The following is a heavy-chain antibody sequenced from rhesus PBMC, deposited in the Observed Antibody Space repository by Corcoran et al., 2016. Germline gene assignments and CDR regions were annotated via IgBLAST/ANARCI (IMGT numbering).Heavy chain of an antibody. D-gene: IGHD6-25*01. CDR1: GGSISGGYD. CDR3: ARDIAAALFDY. J-gene: IGHJ4*01. CDR2: IYGSSGGT. Sequence: QVQLQESGPGVVKPSETLSLTCAVSGGSISGGYDWSWIRQPPGKGLEWIGYIYGSSGGTNYNPSLHNRVTISIDASKNGFSLKLSSVTAADTAVYYCARDIAAALFDYWGQGVLVTVSS. V-gene: IGHV4-76*01.